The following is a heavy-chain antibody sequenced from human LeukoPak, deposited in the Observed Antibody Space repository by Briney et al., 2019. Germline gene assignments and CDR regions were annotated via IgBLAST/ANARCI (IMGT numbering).Heavy chain of an antibody. CDR3: AKRGPGSPQSGKYYFDY. Sequence: GGSLRLSCVVSGFTFSSYWMHWVRQVPGKGPVWVSRINGDGSTTAYADSVQGRFTISRDNAKNTLYLQMNSLRAEDTAVYYCAKRGPGSPQSGKYYFDYWGQGTLVTVSS. D-gene: IGHD3-10*01. CDR1: GFTFSSYW. J-gene: IGHJ4*02. CDR2: INGDGSTT. V-gene: IGHV3-74*01.